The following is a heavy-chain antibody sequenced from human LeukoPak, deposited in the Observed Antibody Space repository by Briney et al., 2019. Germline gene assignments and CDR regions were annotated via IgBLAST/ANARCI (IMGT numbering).Heavy chain of an antibody. D-gene: IGHD3-22*01. V-gene: IGHV3-21*01. CDR2: ISSDSSYI. Sequence: PGGSLRLSCAASAFSFRSYSMNWVSQAPGKGLEWVSSISSDSSYIYYADSVKGRFTISRDNAKNSLYLQMNSLRAEDTAVYYCASPRGASGYFDCWGQGTLVTVSS. J-gene: IGHJ4*02. CDR3: ASPRGASGYFDC. CDR1: AFSFRSYS.